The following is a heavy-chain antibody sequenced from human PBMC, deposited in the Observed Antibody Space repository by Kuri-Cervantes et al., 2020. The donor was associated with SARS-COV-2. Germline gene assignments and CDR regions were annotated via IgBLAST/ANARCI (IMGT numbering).Heavy chain of an antibody. J-gene: IGHJ4*02. CDR1: GFTFSTYS. CDR2: ISGSSSRI. D-gene: IGHD4-17*01. Sequence: GGSLRLSCATSGFTFSTYSMNWVRQAPGKGLEWVSYISGSSSRIYYADSVKGRFTISRDYAKNSVYLQVKSLRAEDTAVYYCARDEDYAFDYWGQGTLVTVSS. V-gene: IGHV3-48*01. CDR3: ARDEDYAFDY.